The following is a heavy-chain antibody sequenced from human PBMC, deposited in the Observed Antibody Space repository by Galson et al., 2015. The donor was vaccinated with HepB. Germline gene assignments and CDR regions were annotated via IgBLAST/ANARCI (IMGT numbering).Heavy chain of an antibody. Sequence: LRLSCAASGFTFSSYAMHWVRQAPGKGLEWVAVISYDGSNKYYADSVKGRFTISRDNSKNTLYLQMNSLRAEDTAVYYCAKGSSGWYFDYWGQGTLVTVSS. CDR3: AKGSSGWYFDY. CDR1: GFTFSSYA. D-gene: IGHD6-19*01. CDR2: ISYDGSNK. V-gene: IGHV3-30-3*01. J-gene: IGHJ4*02.